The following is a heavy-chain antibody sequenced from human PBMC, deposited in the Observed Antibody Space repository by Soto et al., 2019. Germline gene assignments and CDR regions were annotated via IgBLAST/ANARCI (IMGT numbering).Heavy chain of an antibody. CDR2: IIPIFGTA. V-gene: IGHV1-69*13. D-gene: IGHD3-22*01. CDR1: GGTFISYA. CDR3: ASTHTYYYDSRSAEYFQH. J-gene: IGHJ1*01. Sequence: GASVKVSCKASGGTFISYAISWVRQAPGQGLEWMGGIIPIFGTANYAQKFQGRVTITADESTSTAYMELSSLRSEDTAVYYCASTHTYYYDSRSAEYFQHWGQGTLVTVSS.